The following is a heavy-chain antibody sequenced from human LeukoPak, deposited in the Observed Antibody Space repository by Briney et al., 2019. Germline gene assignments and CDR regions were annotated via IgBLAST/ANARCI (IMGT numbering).Heavy chain of an antibody. CDR2: IIPIFGTA. V-gene: IGHV1-69*05. CDR1: GGTFSSYA. CDR3: ARLGAYGAESYYNLDY. J-gene: IGHJ4*02. Sequence: SVKVSCKASGGTFSSYAISWVRQAPGQGLEWMGRIIPIFGTANYAQKFQGRVTITTDETTSTACMELSSLRSEDTAGYYCARLGAYGAESYYNLDYWGQGTLVTVSS. D-gene: IGHD3-10*01.